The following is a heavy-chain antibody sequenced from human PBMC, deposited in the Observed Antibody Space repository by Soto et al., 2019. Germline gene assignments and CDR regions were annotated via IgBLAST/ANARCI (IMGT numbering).Heavy chain of an antibody. V-gene: IGHV4-39*07. J-gene: IGHJ6*03. CDR2: IYYSGST. CDR1: GGSISSSSYY. Sequence: SETLSLTCTVSGGSISSSSYYWGWIRQPPGKGLEWIGSIYYSGSTYYNPSLKSRVTISVDASKNQFSLKLSSVTAADTAVYYCALTTVTTEDYYYYMDVWGKGTTVTVSS. CDR3: ALTTVTTEDYYYYMDV. D-gene: IGHD4-4*01.